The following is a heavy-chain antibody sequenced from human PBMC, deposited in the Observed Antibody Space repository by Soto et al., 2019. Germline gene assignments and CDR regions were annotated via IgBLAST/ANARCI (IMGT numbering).Heavy chain of an antibody. V-gene: IGHV3-30*18. CDR3: AKDAYYYDSGGDFEGGYFDY. CDR2: ILYDGSYK. CDR1: GFTFKNYG. J-gene: IGHJ4*02. D-gene: IGHD3-22*01. Sequence: PGGSLRLSCAVSGFTFKNYGMHWVRQAPGKGLEWVAVILYDGSYKYYADSVQGRFTISRDNSKNTLYLQMSSLRAEDTAVYYCAKDAYYYDSGGDFEGGYFDYWGQGTLVTVSS.